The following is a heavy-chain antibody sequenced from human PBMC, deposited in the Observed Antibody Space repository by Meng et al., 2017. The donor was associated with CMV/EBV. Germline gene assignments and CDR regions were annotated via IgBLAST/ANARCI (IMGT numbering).Heavy chain of an antibody. CDR2: IKSKTDGGTT. CDR1: GFTFSNAW. J-gene: IGHJ4*02. D-gene: IGHD4-17*01. Sequence: GGSLRLSCAASGFTFSNAWMSWVRQAPGKGLEWVGRIKSKTDGGTTDYAAPVKGRFTISRDDSKNTLYLQMNSLKTEDTAVYYCTTVLGGDYEYYFDYWGQGTLVTVSS. V-gene: IGHV3-15*01. CDR3: TTVLGGDYEYYFDY.